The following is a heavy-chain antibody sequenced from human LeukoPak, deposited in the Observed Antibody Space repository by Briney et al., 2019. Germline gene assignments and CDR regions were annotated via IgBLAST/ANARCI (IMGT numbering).Heavy chain of an antibody. Sequence: GGSLRLSCAASGFTFSSYSMNWVRQPPGKGLEWVSSIFPSGGEIHYADSVRGRFTISRDNSKSTLSLQMNSLRAEDTAIYYCATYRQVLSPFESWGQGTLVTVSS. CDR3: ATYRQVLSPFES. D-gene: IGHD2-8*02. CDR1: GFTFSSYS. CDR2: IFPSGGEI. V-gene: IGHV3-21*04. J-gene: IGHJ4*02.